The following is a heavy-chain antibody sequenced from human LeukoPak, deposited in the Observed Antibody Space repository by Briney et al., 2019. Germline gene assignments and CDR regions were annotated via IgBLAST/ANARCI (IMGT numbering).Heavy chain of an antibody. CDR1: GGTFSSYA. CDR3: ARDRAPGYGMDV. CDR2: IIPIFGTA. V-gene: IGHV1-69*13. Sequence: GASVKVSCKASGGTFSSYAISWVRQAPGQGLEWMGGIIPIFGTANYAQKFQGRVTITADESTSTAYMELSSLRSEDTAVYYCARDRAPGYGMDVWGQGTTVTVSS. J-gene: IGHJ6*02.